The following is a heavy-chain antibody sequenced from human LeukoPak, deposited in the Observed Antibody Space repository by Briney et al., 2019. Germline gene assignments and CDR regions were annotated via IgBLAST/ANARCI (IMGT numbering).Heavy chain of an antibody. D-gene: IGHD3-10*01. J-gene: IGHJ4*02. CDR2: IDWDDTK. CDR1: GFSLNTNGMR. CDR3: ARTRTDSMIRGGFDY. V-gene: IGHV2-70*01. Sequence: SGPTLVNPTQTLTLTCTFSGFSLNTNGMRVNWIRQPPGKALERLALIDWDDTKYFSTSLKTRLTTSKDTSKNQVVLTMTTMDPVDTATYFCARTRTDSMIRGGFDYWGQGILVTVSS.